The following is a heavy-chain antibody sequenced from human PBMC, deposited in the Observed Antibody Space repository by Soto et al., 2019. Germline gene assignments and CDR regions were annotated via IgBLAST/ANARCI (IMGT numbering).Heavy chain of an antibody. V-gene: IGHV1-69*13. CDR2: IIPTFGTA. CDR3: ARGVLVPFVKHYYTNDMDA. Sequence: ASVKVSCKASGGTFSSYAISWVRHAPGQGLEWMGGIIPTFGTANYAQKFQGRVTITADESTSTAYMELSSLRSEDTAVYYCARGVLVPFVKHYYTNDMDAWGQEATLTISS. D-gene: IGHD2-8*02. J-gene: IGHJ6*02. CDR1: GGTFSSYA.